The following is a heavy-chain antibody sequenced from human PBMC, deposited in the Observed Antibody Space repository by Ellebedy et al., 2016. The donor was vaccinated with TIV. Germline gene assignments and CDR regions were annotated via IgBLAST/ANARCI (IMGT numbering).Heavy chain of an antibody. V-gene: IGHV3-23*01. J-gene: IGHJ4*02. CDR1: GFSFSSYA. D-gene: IGHD1-26*01. CDR2: ISNGGGNT. CDR3: AKDDTLSGSYFDY. Sequence: GGSLRLSXAASGFSFSSYAMSWIRQAPGKGLEWVSAISNGGGNTYYADSVKGRFTISRDNAKNSLYLQMNSLRAEDTALYYCAKDDTLSGSYFDYWGQGTLVTVSS.